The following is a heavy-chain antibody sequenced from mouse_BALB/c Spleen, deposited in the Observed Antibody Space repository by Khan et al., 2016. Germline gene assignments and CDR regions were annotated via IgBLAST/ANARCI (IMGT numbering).Heavy chain of an antibody. CDR2: ISSGGSYT. V-gene: IGHV5-9-3*01. J-gene: IGHJ1*01. CDR3: ARRRCDGSSGYFDV. Sequence: EVELVESGGGLVKPGGSLKLSCAASGFTFSSYAMSWVRQTPEKRLEWVATISSGGSYTYYPASVKGRFIISRDNAKNTLYLQMSSLRSEDTAMYYCARRRCDGSSGYFDVWGAGTTVTVSS. CDR1: GFTFSSYA. D-gene: IGHD1-1*01.